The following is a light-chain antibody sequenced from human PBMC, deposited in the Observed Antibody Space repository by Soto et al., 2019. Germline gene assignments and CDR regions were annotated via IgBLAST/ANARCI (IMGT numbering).Light chain of an antibody. CDR1: QIVTRNY. V-gene: IGKV3-20*01. CDR2: GAS. Sequence: EIVLTQSPGTLSLSPVERATLSCRASQIVTRNYLALYQQKPGQAPRLLFYGASSRATGIPDRFSGSGTGTDFPLTSSRLEPEDFAVYYCQHYGTSRAFGLGTKVEIK. CDR3: QHYGTSRA. J-gene: IGKJ1*01.